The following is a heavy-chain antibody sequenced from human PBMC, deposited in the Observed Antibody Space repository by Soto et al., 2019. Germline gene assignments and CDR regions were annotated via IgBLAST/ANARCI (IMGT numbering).Heavy chain of an antibody. CDR2: ISGYSGNA. V-gene: IGHV1-18*04. J-gene: IGHJ4*02. CDR3: AKRTSGTTWGESDY. CDR1: GYIFSDYG. Sequence: QVQVMQSGAEVKKPGDSVKVSCKTSGYIFSDYGINWVRQAPGQGLEWMGWISGYSGNANLAQKFQGRVNMTTDKSTRTAYMELRRRRSDETAVYYCAKRTSGTTWGESDYWAQGTLVTVSS. D-gene: IGHD4-17*01.